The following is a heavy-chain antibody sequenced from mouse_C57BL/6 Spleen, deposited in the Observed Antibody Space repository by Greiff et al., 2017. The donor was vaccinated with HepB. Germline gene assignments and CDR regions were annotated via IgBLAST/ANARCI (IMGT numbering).Heavy chain of an antibody. D-gene: IGHD2-14*01. CDR3: ARKYVGDY. CDR1: GYAFSSSW. J-gene: IGHJ2*01. CDR2: IYPGDGDT. Sequence: QVQLQQSGPELVKPGASVKIPCKASGYAFSSSWMNWVKQRPGKGLEWIGRIYPGDGDTNYNGKFKGKATLTADKSSSTAYMQLSSLTSEDSAVYCCARKYVGDYWGQGTTLTVSS. V-gene: IGHV1-82*01.